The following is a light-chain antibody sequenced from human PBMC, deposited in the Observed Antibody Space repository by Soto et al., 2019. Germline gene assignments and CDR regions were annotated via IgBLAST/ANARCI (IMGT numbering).Light chain of an antibody. CDR1: QSVSSSF. J-gene: IGKJ1*01. CDR3: RQYDNSPRT. V-gene: IGKV3-20*01. CDR2: GAS. Sequence: EIVLTQSPGTLSLSPGERATLSCRASQSVSSSFLAWHQQKPGQATRLLIYGASSRATLIPYRFSGSGSGTDFTLTISRLEPEDFAVYYCRQYDNSPRTFGQGTKVEIK.